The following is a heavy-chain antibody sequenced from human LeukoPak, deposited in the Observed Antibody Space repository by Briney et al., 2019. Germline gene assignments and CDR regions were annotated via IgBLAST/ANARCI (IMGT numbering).Heavy chain of an antibody. Sequence: SETLSLTCTVSGVSISNYYWSWIRQPPGKGLEWIGYIHYSGSTSYNPSLKSRVTISVDTSKNQFSLKLSSVTAADTAVYYCARTTEGYCRGRSCYSYYYYMDVWGKGTTVTVSS. CDR1: GVSISNYY. J-gene: IGHJ6*03. CDR3: ARTTEGYCRGRSCYSYYYYMDV. D-gene: IGHD2-15*01. CDR2: IHYSGST. V-gene: IGHV4-59*01.